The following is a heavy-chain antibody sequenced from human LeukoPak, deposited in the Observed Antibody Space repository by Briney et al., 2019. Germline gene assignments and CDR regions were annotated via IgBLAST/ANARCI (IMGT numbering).Heavy chain of an antibody. CDR2: IYTSGST. CDR1: GGSISSGSYY. D-gene: IGHD5-18*01. Sequence: SQTLSLTCTVSGGSISSGSYYWSWIRQPAGKGLEWIGRIYTSGSTNYNPSLKSRVTISVDTSKNQCSLKLSSVTAADTAVYYCARDSGYSYVFDYWGQGTLVTVSS. V-gene: IGHV4-61*02. CDR3: ARDSGYSYVFDY. J-gene: IGHJ4*02.